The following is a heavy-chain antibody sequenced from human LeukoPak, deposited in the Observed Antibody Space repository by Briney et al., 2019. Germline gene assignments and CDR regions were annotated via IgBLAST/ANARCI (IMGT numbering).Heavy chain of an antibody. CDR2: IYYSGST. CDR1: GGSISSSSYY. CDR3: ARHGLAVAGTRGYYFDY. J-gene: IGHJ4*02. D-gene: IGHD6-19*01. V-gene: IGHV4-39*01. Sequence: SETLSLTCTVSGGSISSSSYYWGWIRQPPGKGLKWIGSIYYSGSTYYNPSLKSRVTISVDTSKDQFSLNLSSVTAADTAVYYCARHGLAVAGTRGYYFDYWGQGTLVTVSS.